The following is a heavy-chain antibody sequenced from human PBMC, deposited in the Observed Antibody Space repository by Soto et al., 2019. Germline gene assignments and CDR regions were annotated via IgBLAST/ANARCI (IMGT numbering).Heavy chain of an antibody. V-gene: IGHV3-66*01. Sequence: EVQLVESGGGLVQPGGSLRLSCAASGLSVSGNYMSWVRQAPGKGLEWVSVIYSGGTTYYADSVKGRFIISRDISKNTLYLQMNSLGVEDTAVYYCARDYRLMVRGAGFAYWGQGTLVTVSS. CDR1: GLSVSGNY. J-gene: IGHJ4*02. CDR3: ARDYRLMVRGAGFAY. CDR2: IYSGGTT. D-gene: IGHD3-10*01.